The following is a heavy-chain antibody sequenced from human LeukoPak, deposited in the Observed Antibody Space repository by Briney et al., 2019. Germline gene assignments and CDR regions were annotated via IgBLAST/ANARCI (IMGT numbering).Heavy chain of an antibody. V-gene: IGHV1-18*01. Sequence: ASVKVSCKASGYTFTSYGISWVRQAPGQGLEWMGWIRAYNGNTNYARKLQGRVTMTRDTSTSTVYMELSSLRSEDTAIYYCARIRDGYNDAYDIWGQGTVVTVPS. CDR2: IRAYNGNT. CDR1: GYTFTSYG. D-gene: IGHD5-24*01. J-gene: IGHJ3*02. CDR3: ARIRDGYNDAYDI.